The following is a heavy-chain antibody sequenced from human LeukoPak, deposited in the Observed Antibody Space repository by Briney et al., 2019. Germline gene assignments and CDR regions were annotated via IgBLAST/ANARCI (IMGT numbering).Heavy chain of an antibody. CDR1: GFTFSTYS. CDR2: ISSSSSRI. J-gene: IGHJ1*01. D-gene: IGHD6-19*01. Sequence: TGGSLSLSCAASGFTFSTYSMNWVRQAPGKGLEWVSFISSSSSRIYYADSVTGRFTISRDNAKNSLYLQMNNLRDEDTAMYYCARDHSSDWYSLVVTSEYFQHWGQGTLVTVSS. CDR3: ARDHSSDWYSLVVTSEYFQH. V-gene: IGHV3-48*02.